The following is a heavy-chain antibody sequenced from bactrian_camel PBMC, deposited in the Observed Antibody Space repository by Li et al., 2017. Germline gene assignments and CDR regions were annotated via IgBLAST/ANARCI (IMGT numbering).Heavy chain of an antibody. D-gene: IGHD1*01. CDR1: GFTFGGWA. CDR2: IYTGGGST. J-gene: IGHJ4*01. CDR3: AGDGSVWYWSVY. Sequence: DVQLVESGGGSVQPGGSLRLSCAASGFTFGGWAMSWVRQAPGKGLEWVSSIYTGGGSTYYADSVNGRFTISKDIAKRTVYLQMNNLKPEDTAVYYCAGDGSVWYWSVYWGQGTQVTVS. V-gene: IGHV3S40*01.